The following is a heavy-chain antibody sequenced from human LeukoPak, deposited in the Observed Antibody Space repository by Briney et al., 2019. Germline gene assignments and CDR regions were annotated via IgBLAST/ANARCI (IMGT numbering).Heavy chain of an antibody. D-gene: IGHD3-10*01. Sequence: GGSLRLSCTASGFTFSYYGMHWVRQAPGKGLEWVSFIRYDGNDKFYADSVKGRFAISRGTSRNTLYLQMNSLRVEDTAVYYCAKDLMRDRWFGESWGQGTLVTVSS. CDR2: IRYDGNDK. CDR1: GFTFSYYG. J-gene: IGHJ5*02. CDR3: AKDLMRDRWFGES. V-gene: IGHV3-30*02.